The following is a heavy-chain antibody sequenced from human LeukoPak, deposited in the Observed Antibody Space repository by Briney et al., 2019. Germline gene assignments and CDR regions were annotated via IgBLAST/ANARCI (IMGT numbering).Heavy chain of an antibody. CDR3: TSSAAAGLGY. J-gene: IGHJ4*02. V-gene: IGHV3-73*01. D-gene: IGHD6-13*01. CDR2: IKSKPNSYAT. Sequence: GGSLRLSCAASGFTFSGSAMHWARQASGKGLEWVGRIKSKPNSYATAYTESVKGRFTISRVDSKNTAYLQMNSLKTEDTAVYYCTSSAAAGLGYWGQGTLVTVSS. CDR1: GFTFSGSA.